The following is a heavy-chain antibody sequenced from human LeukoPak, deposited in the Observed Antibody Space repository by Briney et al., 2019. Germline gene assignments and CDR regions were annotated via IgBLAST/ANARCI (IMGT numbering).Heavy chain of an antibody. CDR3: ARDREYQLLENWFDP. CDR2: ISYDGSNK. V-gene: IGHV3-30-3*01. J-gene: IGHJ5*02. Sequence: GGSLRLSCAASGFTFSSYAMHWVHQAPGKGLEWVAVISYDGSNKYYADSVKGRFTISRDNSKNTLYLQMNSLRAEDTAVYYCARDREYQLLENWFDPWGQGTLVTVSS. CDR1: GFTFSSYA. D-gene: IGHD2-2*01.